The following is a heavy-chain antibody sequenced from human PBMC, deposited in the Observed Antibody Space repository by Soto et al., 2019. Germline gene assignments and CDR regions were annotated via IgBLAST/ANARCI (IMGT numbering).Heavy chain of an antibody. CDR2: ISYDGSNK. Sequence: GGSLRLSCAASGFTFSSYAMHWVRQAPGKGLEWVAVISYDGSNKYYADSVKGRFTISRDNSKNTLYLQMNSLRAEDTAVYYCARDGGAYNWNSDYWGQGTLVTVSS. CDR3: ARDGGAYNWNSDY. D-gene: IGHD1-20*01. J-gene: IGHJ4*02. V-gene: IGHV3-30*04. CDR1: GFTFSSYA.